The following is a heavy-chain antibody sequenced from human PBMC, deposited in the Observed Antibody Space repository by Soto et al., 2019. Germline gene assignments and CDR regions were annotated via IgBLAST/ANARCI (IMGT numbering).Heavy chain of an antibody. Sequence: GGSLRLSCAASGFTFSSYAMSWVRQAPGKGLECVSAISGSGGSTYYADSVKGRFTISRDNSKNTLYLQMNSLGAEDTAVYYCAKETVYSGYDYYFDYWGQGTLVTVSS. CDR2: ISGSGGST. D-gene: IGHD5-12*01. CDR3: AKETVYSGYDYYFDY. J-gene: IGHJ4*02. V-gene: IGHV3-23*01. CDR1: GFTFSSYA.